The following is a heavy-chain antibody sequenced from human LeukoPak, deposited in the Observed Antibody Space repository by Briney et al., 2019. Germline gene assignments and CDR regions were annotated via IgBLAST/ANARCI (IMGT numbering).Heavy chain of an antibody. CDR1: GYTFTSYA. D-gene: IGHD3-22*01. CDR2: INAGNGNT. J-gene: IGHJ4*02. Sequence: ASVKVSCKASGYTFTSYAMHWVRQAPGQRLEWMGWINAGNGNTKYSQKFQGRVTITRDTSASTAYMELSSLRSEDTAVYYCARKGDSSGYYPPYFDYWGQGTLVTVSS. CDR3: ARKGDSSGYYPPYFDY. V-gene: IGHV1-3*01.